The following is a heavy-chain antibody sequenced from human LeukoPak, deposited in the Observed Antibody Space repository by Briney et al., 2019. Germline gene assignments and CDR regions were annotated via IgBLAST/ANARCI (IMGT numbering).Heavy chain of an antibody. CDR1: GFTFSIYS. Sequence: PGGSLRLSCAASGFTFSIYSMNWVRQAPGKGLEWVSYISSSSSTIYYADSVKGRFTISRDNAKNSLYLQMNSLRAEDTAVYYCARDRNILTGYYKTDYWGQGTLVTVSS. V-gene: IGHV3-48*01. J-gene: IGHJ4*02. D-gene: IGHD3-9*01. CDR2: ISSSSSTI. CDR3: ARDRNILTGYYKTDY.